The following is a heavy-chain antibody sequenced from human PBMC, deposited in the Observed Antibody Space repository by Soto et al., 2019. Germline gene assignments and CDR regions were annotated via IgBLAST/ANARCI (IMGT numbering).Heavy chain of an antibody. CDR1: GFTFSGYW. Sequence: PGGSLRLSCAASGFTFSGYWMGWVRQAPGKGLEWVASIMKDGGEKKYVDSVRGRFTISRDNVQNSLFLQMDSLRVEDTAVYYCARDRDYYTADYWGQGTLVTVSS. CDR2: IMKDGGEK. J-gene: IGHJ4*01. CDR3: ARDRDYYTADY. D-gene: IGHD3-10*01. V-gene: IGHV3-7*01.